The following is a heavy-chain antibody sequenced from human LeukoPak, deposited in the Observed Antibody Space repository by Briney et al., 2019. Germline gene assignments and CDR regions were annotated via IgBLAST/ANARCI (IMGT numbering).Heavy chain of an antibody. J-gene: IGHJ4*02. Sequence: PSETLSLTCTVSGGSIRSSNYYWGWIRQPPGKGLEWIGNIYYSGSTYYNPSLKSRVTISVDTSKNQFSLRLSSVTAADTAVYYCASQPSDFDYWGQGTLVTVSS. CDR2: IYYSGST. CDR3: ASQPSDFDY. V-gene: IGHV4-39*01. CDR1: GGSIRSSNYY.